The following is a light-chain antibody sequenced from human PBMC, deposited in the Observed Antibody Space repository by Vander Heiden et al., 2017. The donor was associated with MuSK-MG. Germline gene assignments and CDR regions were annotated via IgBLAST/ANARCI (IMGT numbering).Light chain of an antibody. CDR1: QSISSN. Sequence: DIQMTQSPSSLSASLGDRVTITCRASQSISSNLNWYQQKPGKAPKLLIYAASSLQSGVTSRCSSSGAATNETLTTSSRQPEDFATYYYQQSYNTRRTFGEGTKVEIK. J-gene: IGKJ4*02. CDR2: AAS. V-gene: IGKV1-39*01. CDR3: QQSYNTRRT.